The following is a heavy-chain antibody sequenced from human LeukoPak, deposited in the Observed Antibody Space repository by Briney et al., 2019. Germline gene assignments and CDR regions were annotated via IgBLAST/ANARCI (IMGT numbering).Heavy chain of an antibody. CDR2: ISSSNKYI. J-gene: IGHJ4*02. D-gene: IGHD2-15*01. CDR3: ARQDAVVVVAATIDY. CDR1: GFTFSSYS. V-gene: IGHV3-21*01. Sequence: GGSLRLSCAASGFTFSSYSMNWVRQAPGKGLEWVSSISSSNKYIYYADSVKGRFTISRDNAKNSLYLQMNSLRAEDTAVYYCARQDAVVVVAATIDYWGQGTLVTVSS.